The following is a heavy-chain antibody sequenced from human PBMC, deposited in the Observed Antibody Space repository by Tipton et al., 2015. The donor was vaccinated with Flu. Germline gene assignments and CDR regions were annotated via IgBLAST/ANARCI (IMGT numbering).Heavy chain of an antibody. CDR2: IYPSGTT. Sequence: TLSLTCTVSSGSIRSTNYFCAWIRQPPGKRLELIGSIYPSGTTYYNPSLKSRVTISVDTSKSPFSLKLRSVTAADTAVYYCARLSYYDVDLKNFYFDYWGQGALVTVSS. CDR1: SGSIRSTNYF. CDR3: ARLSYYDVDLKNFYFDY. D-gene: IGHD3-10*02. V-gene: IGHV4-39*01. J-gene: IGHJ4*02.